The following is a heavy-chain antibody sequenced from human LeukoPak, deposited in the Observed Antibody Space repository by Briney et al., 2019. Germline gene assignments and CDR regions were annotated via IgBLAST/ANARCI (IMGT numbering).Heavy chain of an antibody. Sequence: SSETLSLTCTVSGGSISSYYWSWIRQPAGKGLEWIGRIYRSGSSYYNPSLKSRVTMSVDTSKNQFFLKLSSVTAADTAVYYCARIWAVTALDWYFDLWGRGTLVTVSS. D-gene: IGHD2-21*02. J-gene: IGHJ2*01. CDR1: GGSISSYY. CDR3: ARIWAVTALDWYFDL. CDR2: IYRSGSS. V-gene: IGHV4-4*07.